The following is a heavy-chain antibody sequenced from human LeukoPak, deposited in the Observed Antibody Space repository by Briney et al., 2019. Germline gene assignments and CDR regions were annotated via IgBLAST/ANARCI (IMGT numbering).Heavy chain of an antibody. D-gene: IGHD3-10*01. V-gene: IGHV4-34*01. J-gene: IGHJ5*02. CDR3: ARSISGSYSNWFDP. CDR1: GGSFSGYY. Sequence: PSETLSLTCAVYGGSFSGYYWSWIRQPPGKGLEWIGEINHSGSTNYNPSLKSRVTISVDTSKNQFSLKLSSVTAADTAVYYCARSISGSYSNWFDPWGQGTLVTVSS. CDR2: INHSGST.